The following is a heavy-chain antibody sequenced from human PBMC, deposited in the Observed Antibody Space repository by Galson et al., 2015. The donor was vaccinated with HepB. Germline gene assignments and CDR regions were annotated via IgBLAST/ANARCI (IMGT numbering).Heavy chain of an antibody. CDR2: IRSKAYGGTT. V-gene: IGHV3-49*03. D-gene: IGHD3-22*01. CDR3: TRGYYYDSSGYYYVGYFQH. Sequence: SLRLCCAASGFTFGDYAMSWFRQAPGKGLEWVGFIRSKAYGGTTEYAASVKGRFTISRDDSKSIAYLQMNSLKTEDTAVYYCTRGYYYDSSGYYYVGYFQHWGQGTLVTVSS. J-gene: IGHJ1*01. CDR1: GFTFGDYA.